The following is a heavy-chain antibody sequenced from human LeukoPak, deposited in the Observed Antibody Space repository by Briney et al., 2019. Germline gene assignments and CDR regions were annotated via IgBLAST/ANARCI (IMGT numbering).Heavy chain of an antibody. CDR1: GFTFSSYS. CDR3: ARDRYSLYYFDY. Sequence: PGGSLRLSCAASGFTFSSYSMNWVRQAPGKGLEWVSSISSSSSYIYYADSVKGRFTISRDNAKNSLYLQMNSLRAEDTAVYYCARDRYSLYYFDYWGQGTLVTVSS. V-gene: IGHV3-21*01. J-gene: IGHJ4*02. D-gene: IGHD5-12*01. CDR2: ISSSSSYI.